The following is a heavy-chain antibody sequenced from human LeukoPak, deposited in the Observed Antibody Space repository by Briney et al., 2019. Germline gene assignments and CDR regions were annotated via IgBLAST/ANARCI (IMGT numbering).Heavy chain of an antibody. D-gene: IGHD1-1*01. J-gene: IGHJ4*01. Sequence: PGGYLRLSCAASGFTFDDYAMHWVRQAPGKGLEWVSLISGYGRSTYYADSVKGRFTISRDNRKNSPYLQMNSLRTEDTALYYCAKESHDALDYWGHGTLVTVSS. V-gene: IGHV3-43*02. CDR2: ISGYGRST. CDR3: AKESHDALDY. CDR1: GFTFDDYA.